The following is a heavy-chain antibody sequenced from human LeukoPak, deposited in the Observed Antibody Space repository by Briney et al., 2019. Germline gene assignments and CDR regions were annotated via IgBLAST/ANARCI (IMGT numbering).Heavy chain of an antibody. Sequence: PSETLSLTCAVYDGSFSAYYCSWIRQPPGKGLEWIGEINHSGSTNYNPSLKSRVTISVDTSKIQFSLKLSSVTAADTAVYYCALKNWNDAGSYYYVDVWGKGNTVTVSS. CDR3: ALKNWNDAGSYYYVDV. J-gene: IGHJ6*03. D-gene: IGHD1-1*01. V-gene: IGHV4-34*01. CDR2: INHSGST. CDR1: DGSFSAYY.